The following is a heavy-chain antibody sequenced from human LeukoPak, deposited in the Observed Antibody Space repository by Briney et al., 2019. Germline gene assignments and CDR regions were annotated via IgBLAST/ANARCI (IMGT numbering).Heavy chain of an antibody. CDR2: IYTSGST. V-gene: IGHV4-4*07. D-gene: IGHD2-2*01. Sequence: PSETLSLTCTVSGGSISSYYWSWIRQPAGKGLEWIGRIYTSGSTNYNPSLKSRVTMSVDTSKNQFSLKLSSVTAADTAVYYCARGKAGYCSSTRCHLYYYYYIDVWGKGTTFTVSS. J-gene: IGHJ6*03. CDR3: ARGKAGYCSSTRCHLYYYYYIDV. CDR1: GGSISSYY.